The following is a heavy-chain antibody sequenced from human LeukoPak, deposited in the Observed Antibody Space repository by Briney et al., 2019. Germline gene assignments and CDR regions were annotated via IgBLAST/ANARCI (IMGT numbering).Heavy chain of an antibody. CDR1: GFTFSSYG. J-gene: IGHJ4*02. CDR2: IWSDGKNK. D-gene: IGHD3-10*01. CDR3: TRAITNYFDY. V-gene: IGHV3-33*01. Sequence: GGSLRLSCAASGFTFSSYGMHWVRQAPGKGLEWVAGIWSDGKNKYYADSVKGRFTLSRDNSKTTVYLQMNSLRAEGTAMYYCTRAITNYFDYWGQGTLVTVSS.